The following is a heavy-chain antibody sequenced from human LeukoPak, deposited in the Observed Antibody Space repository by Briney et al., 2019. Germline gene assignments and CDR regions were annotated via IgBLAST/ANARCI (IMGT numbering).Heavy chain of an antibody. J-gene: IGHJ6*03. CDR1: GGSISSSSYY. Sequence: SETLSLTCTVSGGSISSSSYYWGWIRQPPGKGLEWIGSIYYSGSTYYNPSLKSRVTISVDTSKNQFSLKLSSVTAADTAVYYCARVYGSGSYYNGYYYYYMDVWGKGTTVTVSS. CDR3: ARVYGSGSYYNGYYYYYMDV. CDR2: IYYSGST. D-gene: IGHD3-10*01. V-gene: IGHV4-39*01.